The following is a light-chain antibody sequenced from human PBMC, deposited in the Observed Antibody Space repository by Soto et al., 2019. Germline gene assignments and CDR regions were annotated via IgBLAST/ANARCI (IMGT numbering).Light chain of an antibody. CDR2: EVS. V-gene: IGLV2-14*01. Sequence: QSALTQPASVSGSPGQSITISCTGTSSDVGGYNYVCWYQQHPGKAPKLMIYEVSNRPSGISNRFSGSKSGNMASLTISGLQAEDEAHYYCSSYTSSSPVIFGGGTKLTVL. J-gene: IGLJ2*01. CDR1: SSDVGGYNY. CDR3: SSYTSSSPVI.